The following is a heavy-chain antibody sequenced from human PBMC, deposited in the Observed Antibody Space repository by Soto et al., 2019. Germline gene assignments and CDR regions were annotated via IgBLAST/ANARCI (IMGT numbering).Heavy chain of an antibody. CDR2: IYPGDSDT. Sequence: GESLKISCKGSGYSFTSYWIGWVRQMPGKGLEWMGIIYPGDSDTRYSPSFQGQVTISADKSISTAYLQWSSLKASDTAMYYCARQLERYCSSTSCYYYYYGMDVWGQGTTVTVSS. J-gene: IGHJ6*02. V-gene: IGHV5-51*01. CDR3: ARQLERYCSSTSCYYYYYGMDV. D-gene: IGHD2-2*01. CDR1: GYSFTSYW.